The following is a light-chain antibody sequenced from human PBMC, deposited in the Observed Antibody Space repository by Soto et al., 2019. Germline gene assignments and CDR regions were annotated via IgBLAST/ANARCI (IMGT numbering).Light chain of an antibody. V-gene: IGKV1-5*03. J-gene: IGKJ1*01. CDR3: QQYSSYPWT. Sequence: DVQMTQSPSTLSASVGDRVTITCRASQSISSWLAWYQQEPGKAPKLLISEASTLEGGVPSRFSGSGSGTDFALTISSLQPGDFASYYCQQYSSYPWTFGQGTKVEIK. CDR1: QSISSW. CDR2: EAS.